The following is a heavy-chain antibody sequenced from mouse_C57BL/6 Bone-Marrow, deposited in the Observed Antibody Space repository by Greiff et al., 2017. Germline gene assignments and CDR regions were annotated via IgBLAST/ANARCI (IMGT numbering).Heavy chain of an antibody. Sequence: VQLQQSGAELVRPGASVKLSCTASGFNINDYYMHWVKQRPEQGLEWIGRIDPGDGDTEYAPKFKGKATMTADTSSNTAYLQLSSLTSEDTAVYCGTSDGYWTWIAYWGQGTLVTVSA. CDR1: GFNINDYY. CDR3: TSDGYWTWIAY. D-gene: IGHD2-3*01. J-gene: IGHJ3*01. CDR2: IDPGDGDT. V-gene: IGHV14-1*01.